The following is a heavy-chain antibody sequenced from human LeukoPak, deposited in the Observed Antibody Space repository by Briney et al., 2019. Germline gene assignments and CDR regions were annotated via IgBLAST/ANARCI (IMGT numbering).Heavy chain of an antibody. V-gene: IGHV1-69*01. CDR3: ARTKVNVDTAMVWDY. D-gene: IGHD5-18*01. Sequence: TVSCTASGYTFTSYGISWVRQAPGQGLEWMGGIIPIFGTANYAQKFQGRVTITADESTSTAYMELSSLRSEDTAVYYCARTKVNVDTAMVWDYWGQGTLVTVSS. CDR2: IIPIFGTA. CDR1: GYTFTSYG. J-gene: IGHJ4*02.